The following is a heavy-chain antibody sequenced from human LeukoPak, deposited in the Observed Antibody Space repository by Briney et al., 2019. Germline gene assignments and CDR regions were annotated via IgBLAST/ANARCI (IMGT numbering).Heavy chain of an antibody. D-gene: IGHD5-12*01. Sequence: GGSLRLSCAASGFTFSSYWMHWVRQAPGKGLVWVSRINSDGSSTSYADSVKGRFTISRDNAKNTLYLQMNSLRAEDTAVYYCARGYSGYGGYYYYYMDVWGKGTTVTVSS. V-gene: IGHV3-74*01. CDR1: GFTFSSYW. J-gene: IGHJ6*03. CDR2: INSDGSST. CDR3: ARGYSGYGGYYYYYMDV.